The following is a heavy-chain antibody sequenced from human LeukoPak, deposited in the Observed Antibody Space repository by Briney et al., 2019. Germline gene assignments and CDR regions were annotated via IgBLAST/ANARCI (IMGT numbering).Heavy chain of an antibody. D-gene: IGHD6-13*01. CDR1: GFTFSSYA. J-gene: IGHJ4*02. CDR2: ISDDANAK. CDR3: ARGAGAAGGRDYYSDY. Sequence: GRSLRLSCAGSGFTFSSYAFHWVRQAPGKGLEWVAVISDDANAKHHTDSVKGRFTISRDNSRNTLYLQMNSLSPEDTAVYYCARGAGAAGGRDYYSDYWGQGMLVTVSS. V-gene: IGHV3-30*04.